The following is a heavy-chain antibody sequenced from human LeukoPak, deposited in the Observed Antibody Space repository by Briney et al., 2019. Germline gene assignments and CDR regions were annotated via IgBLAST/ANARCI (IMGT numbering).Heavy chain of an antibody. Sequence: GGSLRLSCAASGFTVSSNYMSWVRQAPGKGLEWVSSIGSSGSTFYGDSVKGRFTISRDNSQDTLFLQMNSLRVEDTAIYYCAKATAWYSSSWYLAYWGQGILVTVSS. J-gene: IGHJ4*02. V-gene: IGHV3-53*01. CDR2: IGSSGST. CDR1: GFTVSSNY. D-gene: IGHD6-13*01. CDR3: AKATAWYSSSWYLAY.